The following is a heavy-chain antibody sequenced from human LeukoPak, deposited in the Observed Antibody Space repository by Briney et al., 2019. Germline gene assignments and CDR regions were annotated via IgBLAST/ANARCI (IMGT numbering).Heavy chain of an antibody. V-gene: IGHV4-34*01. J-gene: IGHJ4*02. CDR3: ARLRSGWYLGFDY. CDR2: INHSGST. CDR1: RGSFSGYY. D-gene: IGHD6-19*01. Sequence: SETLSLTCAVYRGSFSGYYWSWIRQPPGKGLEWIGEINHSGSTNYNPSLKSRVTISVDTSKNQFSLKLSSVTAADTAVYYCARLRSGWYLGFDYWGQGTLVTVSS.